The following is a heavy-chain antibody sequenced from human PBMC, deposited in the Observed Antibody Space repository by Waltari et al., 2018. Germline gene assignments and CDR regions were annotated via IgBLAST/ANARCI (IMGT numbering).Heavy chain of an antibody. CDR2: INHSGST. D-gene: IGHD3-22*01. V-gene: IGHV4-34*01. J-gene: IGHJ2*01. Sequence: QVQLQQWGAGLLKPSETLSLTCAVYGGSFSGYYWSWIRQPPGKGLEWIGEINHSGSTNYNPSLKSRVTISVDTSKNQFSLKLSSVTAADTAVYYCARGGTMIVVVITTPLNWYFDLWGRGTLVTVSS. CDR3: ARGGTMIVVVITTPLNWYFDL. CDR1: GGSFSGYY.